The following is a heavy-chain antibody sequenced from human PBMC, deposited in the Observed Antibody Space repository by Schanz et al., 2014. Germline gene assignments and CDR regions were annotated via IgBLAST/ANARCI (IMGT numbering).Heavy chain of an antibody. CDR1: GYTFSSYG. CDR2: INPSGGST. CDR3: ARGTMPGTFDI. J-gene: IGHJ3*02. Sequence: QVQLVQSGAEVKKPGASVKVSCKASGYTFSSYGITWVRQAPGQGLEWMGWINPSGGSTTYAQKFQGRVTMTRDTSTSTVYMELRSLRSDDTAMYYCARGTMPGTFDIWGQGTMVTVSS. V-gene: IGHV1-46*01. D-gene: IGHD2-2*01.